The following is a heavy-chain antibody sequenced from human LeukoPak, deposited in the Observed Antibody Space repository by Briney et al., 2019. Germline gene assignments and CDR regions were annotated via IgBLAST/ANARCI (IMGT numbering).Heavy chain of an antibody. J-gene: IGHJ1*01. D-gene: IGHD4-23*01. CDR2: MNHSGTT. Sequence: PSETLSLTCAVYGGSFSGYYWSWVRQPSGKGLEWIAEMNHSGTTNYNPSLKSRVTISVDTSKNQFSLKLSSVTAADTAVYYCARMYGGYFQHWGQDTLVTVSS. CDR3: ARMYGGYFQH. CDR1: GGSFSGYY. V-gene: IGHV4-34*01.